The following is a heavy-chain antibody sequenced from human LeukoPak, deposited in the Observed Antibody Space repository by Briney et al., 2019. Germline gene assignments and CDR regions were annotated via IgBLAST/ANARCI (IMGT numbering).Heavy chain of an antibody. CDR3: ASGRNYDILTGTPFDY. J-gene: IGHJ4*02. Sequence: PSETLSPTCAVYGGSFSGYYWSWIRQPPGKGLEWIGEINHSGSTNYNPSLKSRVTISVDTSKNQFSLKLSSVTAADTAVYYCASGRNYDILTGTPFDYWGQGTLVTVSS. V-gene: IGHV4-34*01. CDR2: INHSGST. D-gene: IGHD3-9*01. CDR1: GGSFSGYY.